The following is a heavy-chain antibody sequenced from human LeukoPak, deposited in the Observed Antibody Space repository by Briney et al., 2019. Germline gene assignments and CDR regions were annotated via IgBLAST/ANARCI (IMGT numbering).Heavy chain of an antibody. Sequence: GASVKVSCTASGYTFSDYYILWVRQAPGQGPEWMGWINPNNGGVKYAQKFQGRVTMTREPPISTVYMELSSLTSDDTAVYYCARRWFDELSADYWGQGTLVTVSS. CDR3: ARRWFDELSADY. V-gene: IGHV1-2*02. CDR2: INPNNGGV. J-gene: IGHJ4*02. D-gene: IGHD3-10*01. CDR1: GYTFSDYY.